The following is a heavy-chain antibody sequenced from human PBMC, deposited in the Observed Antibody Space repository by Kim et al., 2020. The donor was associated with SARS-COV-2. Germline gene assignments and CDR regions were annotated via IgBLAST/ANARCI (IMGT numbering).Heavy chain of an antibody. V-gene: IGHV3-74*01. J-gene: IGHJ4*02. D-gene: IGHD4-17*01. CDR3: ARGPRTVTAFDY. Sequence: SYAESVKGRFTISRDNAKNTLYLQMNSLRAEDTAVYYCARGPRTVTAFDYWGQGTLVTVSS.